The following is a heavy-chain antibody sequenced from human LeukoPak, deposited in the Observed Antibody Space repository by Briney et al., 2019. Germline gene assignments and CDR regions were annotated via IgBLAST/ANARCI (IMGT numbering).Heavy chain of an antibody. J-gene: IGHJ4*02. CDR3: TRLLYSSGWYPSGY. V-gene: IGHV1-2*02. D-gene: IGHD6-19*01. Sequence: ASVTVSCTASGYTFTAYYMHWVRQAPGQGLEWMGWINPNSGGTKYAQTFQYRVTMTRDTSITTAYIELSRLRSDDTAVYYCTRLLYSSGWYPSGYWGQGTLVSVSS. CDR2: INPNSGGT. CDR1: GYTFTAYY.